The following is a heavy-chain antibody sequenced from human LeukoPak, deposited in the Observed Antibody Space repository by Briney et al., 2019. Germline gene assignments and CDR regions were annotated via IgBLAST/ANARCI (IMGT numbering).Heavy chain of an antibody. CDR2: IYTSGST. CDR1: GGSISSGSYY. Sequence: SQTLSLTCTVSGGSISSGSYYWSWIRQPAGKGLEWIGRIYTSGSTNYNPSLKSRVTISVDTSKNQFSLKLSSLTAADTAVYYCARASGSYLRLGAFDVWGQGTMVTVSS. CDR3: ARASGSYLRLGAFDV. D-gene: IGHD1-26*01. V-gene: IGHV4-61*02. J-gene: IGHJ3*01.